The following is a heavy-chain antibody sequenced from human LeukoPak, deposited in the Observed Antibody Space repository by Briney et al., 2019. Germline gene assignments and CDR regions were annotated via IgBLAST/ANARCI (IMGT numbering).Heavy chain of an antibody. Sequence: GGSLRLSCAVSGFTFSNYWMTWVRQAPGKGLEWVANIKQDGSDKYYVDSVKGRFTISRDNAKKSLSLQMNSLRAEDTAIYSCVRNWVSTLQNSYDNLLDYWGQGTLVTVSS. V-gene: IGHV3-7*03. CDR3: VRNWVSTLQNSYDNLLDY. D-gene: IGHD1-1*01. CDR1: GFTFSNYW. J-gene: IGHJ4*02. CDR2: IKQDGSDK.